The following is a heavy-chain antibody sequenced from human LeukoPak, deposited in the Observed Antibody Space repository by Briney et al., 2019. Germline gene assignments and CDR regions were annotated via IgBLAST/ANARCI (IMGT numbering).Heavy chain of an antibody. V-gene: IGHV4-34*01. D-gene: IGHD3-3*01. Sequence: SETLSLTCAVYGGSFSGYYWSWIRQPPGKGLEWIGEINHSGSTNYNPSLKSRVTISVDTSKNQFSLKLSSVTAADTAVYYCARGGGEPNFWSGYQRYYYYYYMDVWGKGTTVTVSS. CDR1: GGSFSGYY. CDR2: INHSGST. CDR3: ARGGGEPNFWSGYQRYYYYYYMDV. J-gene: IGHJ6*03.